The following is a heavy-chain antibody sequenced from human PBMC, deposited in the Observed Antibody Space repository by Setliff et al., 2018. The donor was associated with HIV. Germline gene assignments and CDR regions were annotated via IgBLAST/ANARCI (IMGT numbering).Heavy chain of an antibody. CDR2: IYTSGSS. J-gene: IGHJ4*02. Sequence: SETLSLTCTVSSDSISSGSYYWSWIRQPAGKGLEWIGRIYTSGSSNYNPSLKSRVTISVDTSKNQFSLKLSSVTAADTAVYYCARSSGYYSTVFYWGQGTRVTVSS. CDR1: SDSISSGSYY. V-gene: IGHV4-61*02. CDR3: ARSSGYYSTVFY. D-gene: IGHD3-22*01.